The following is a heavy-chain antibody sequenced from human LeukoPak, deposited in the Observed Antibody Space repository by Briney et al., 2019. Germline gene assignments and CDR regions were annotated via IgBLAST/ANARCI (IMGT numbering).Heavy chain of an antibody. CDR3: ARSNTSPGWFDP. CDR2: ISSSSSSTI. Sequence: GGSLRLSCAASGFTFSSYSMNWVRQAPGKGLEWVSYISSSSSSTIYYADSVKGRFTISRDNAKNSLYLQMNSLRAEDTAVYYCARSNTSPGWFDPWGRGTLVTVSS. CDR1: GFTFSSYS. J-gene: IGHJ5*02. V-gene: IGHV3-48*04. D-gene: IGHD2/OR15-2a*01.